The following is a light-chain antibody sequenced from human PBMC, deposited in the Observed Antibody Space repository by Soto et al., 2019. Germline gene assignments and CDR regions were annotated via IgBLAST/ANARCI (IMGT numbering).Light chain of an antibody. CDR2: EVN. V-gene: IGLV2-23*02. CDR3: CSYAGDTTFFV. Sequence: QSALTQPASMSGSPGQSITISCTGTSSDVGSYYPVSWFQQHPGKAPKLIIYEVNKRPSGVSDRFSGSTSGNTASLTISGLQAADEAEYYCCSYAGDTTFFVFGTGTKVTVL. J-gene: IGLJ1*01. CDR1: SSDVGSYYP.